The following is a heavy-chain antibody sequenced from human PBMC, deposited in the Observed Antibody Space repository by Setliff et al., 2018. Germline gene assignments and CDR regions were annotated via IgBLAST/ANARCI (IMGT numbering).Heavy chain of an antibody. Sequence: QPGGSLRLSCAASGFTFSSYWMHWVRQAPGKGLVWVSRINSDGSSTSYADSVKGRFTISRDNSKNTLYLQMNSLRAEDTAVYYCAKRGPYCSGGTCHYYFDYWGQGTLVTVSS. CDR1: GFTFSSYW. CDR3: AKRGPYCSGGTCHYYFDY. CDR2: INSDGSST. D-gene: IGHD2-15*01. J-gene: IGHJ4*02. V-gene: IGHV3-74*01.